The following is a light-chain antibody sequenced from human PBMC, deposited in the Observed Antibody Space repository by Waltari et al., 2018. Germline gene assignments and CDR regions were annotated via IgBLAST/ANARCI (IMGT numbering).Light chain of an antibody. V-gene: IGLV2-23*02. J-gene: IGLJ3*02. CDR2: EVS. Sequence: QSALTQPASVSGSPGQSITISCTGTSRDVGSYNLVSWYQQHPGKAPKLMIYEVSKRPSGVSNRVSGATSGNTASLTLSGPQAEDEADSSCCSYAGSSTWVLGGWTKLTVL. CDR1: SRDVGSYNL. CDR3: CSYAGSSTWV.